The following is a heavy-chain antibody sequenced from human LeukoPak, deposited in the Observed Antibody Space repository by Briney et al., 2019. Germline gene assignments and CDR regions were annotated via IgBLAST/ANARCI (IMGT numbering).Heavy chain of an antibody. CDR1: GGSISSYY. CDR2: IYTSGST. V-gene: IGHV4-4*07. D-gene: IGHD6-13*01. Sequence: SETLSLTCTVSGGSISSYYWSWIRQPAGKGLEWIGRIYTSGSTNYNPSLKSRVTMSVDTSKNQFSLKLSSVTAADTAVYYCARESIAAAGSRDYYYYGMDVWGQGTTVTVSS. J-gene: IGHJ6*02. CDR3: ARESIAAAGSRDYYYYGMDV.